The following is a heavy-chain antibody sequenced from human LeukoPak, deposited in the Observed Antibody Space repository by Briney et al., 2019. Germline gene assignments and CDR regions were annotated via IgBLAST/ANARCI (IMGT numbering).Heavy chain of an antibody. CDR1: GGSFSGYY. J-gene: IGHJ4*02. CDR2: INHSGST. V-gene: IGHV4-34*01. D-gene: IGHD3-22*01. Sequence: PSETLSLTCAVYGGSFSGYYWSWIPQPPGKALEWIGEINHSGSTNYNPSLKSRVTISVDTSKNQCSLKLSSVTAADTAVYYCASLHDSSGYYFFDYWGQGTLVTVSS. CDR3: ASLHDSSGYYFFDY.